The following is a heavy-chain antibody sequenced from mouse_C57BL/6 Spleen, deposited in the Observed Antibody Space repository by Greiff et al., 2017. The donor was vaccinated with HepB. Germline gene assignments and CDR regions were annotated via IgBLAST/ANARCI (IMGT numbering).Heavy chain of an antibody. CDR3: ARSYYLDD. V-gene: IGHV1-82*01. CDR1: GYAFSSSW. Sequence: VQLQQSGPALVKPGASVKISCTASGYAFSSSWMNWVKQRPGKGLEWIGRIYPGAGDTNYNGKFKGKATLTADTSSSTAYMQLSSLPSEDSAFYFCARSYYLDDWGQGTTLTVSS. CDR2: IYPGAGDT. J-gene: IGHJ2*01.